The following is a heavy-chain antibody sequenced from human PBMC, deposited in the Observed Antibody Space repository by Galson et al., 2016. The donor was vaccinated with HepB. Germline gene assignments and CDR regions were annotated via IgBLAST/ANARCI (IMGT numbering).Heavy chain of an antibody. D-gene: IGHD5-24*01. Sequence: SLRLSCADSGFICSSYEINWVRQAPGKGLEWVSYINSGGNIKYYADSVKGRFTISRDNAKNSVYLQMNSLRAEDTGVYYCATRDDLYRGFWGQGTLVTVSS. CDR2: INSGGNIK. V-gene: IGHV3-48*03. J-gene: IGHJ4*02. CDR3: ATRDDLYRGF. CDR1: GFICSSYE.